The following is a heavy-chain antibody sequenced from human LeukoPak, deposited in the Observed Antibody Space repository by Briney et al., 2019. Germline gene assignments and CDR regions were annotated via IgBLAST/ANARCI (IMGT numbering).Heavy chain of an antibody. J-gene: IGHJ4*02. CDR1: GFSFSTYS. Sequence: GGSLRLSCAASGFSFSTYSMNWVRQAPGKGLEWVSSISSRSSYTYYADSVKGRFTISSDNAKNSLYLQMNSLRVEDTAVYFCARDQGRIPASFDPLDYWGQGTLVTVSS. CDR2: ISSRSSYT. V-gene: IGHV3-21*01. CDR3: ARDQGRIPASFDPLDY. D-gene: IGHD3-9*01.